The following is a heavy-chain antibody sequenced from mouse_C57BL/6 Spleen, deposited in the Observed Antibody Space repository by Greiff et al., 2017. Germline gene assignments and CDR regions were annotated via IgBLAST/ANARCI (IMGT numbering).Heavy chain of an antibody. CDR3: ARRYYGSSYGYFDV. CDR2: IYPGSGST. J-gene: IGHJ1*03. D-gene: IGHD1-1*01. V-gene: IGHV1-55*01. Sequence: QVQLQQPGAELVKPGASVKMSCKASGYTFTSYWITWVKQRPGQGLEWIGDIYPGSGSTNYNEKFKSKATLTVDTSSSTAYMQLSSLTSEDSAVYYCARRYYGSSYGYFDVWSTGTTVTVSS. CDR1: GYTFTSYW.